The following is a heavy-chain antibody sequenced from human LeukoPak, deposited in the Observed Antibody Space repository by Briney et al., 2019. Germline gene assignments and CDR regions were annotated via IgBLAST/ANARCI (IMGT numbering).Heavy chain of an antibody. D-gene: IGHD4-17*01. CDR2: IYPGDSDT. J-gene: IGHJ5*02. V-gene: IGHV5-51*01. Sequence: GESLKISCKGSGYTFNSYWIGWVRQMPGKGLEWMGIIYPGDSDTRYSPSFQGQVTISADKSISTAYLQWSSLKASDTAIYYCVRQVTTSWFDPWGQGTLVTVSS. CDR1: GYTFNSYW. CDR3: VRQVTTSWFDP.